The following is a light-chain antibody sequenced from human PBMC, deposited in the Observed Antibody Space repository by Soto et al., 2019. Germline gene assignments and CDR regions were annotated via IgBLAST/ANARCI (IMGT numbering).Light chain of an antibody. J-gene: IGKJ4*01. CDR2: RAS. CDR1: QGITSW. V-gene: IGKV1-12*01. CDR3: QQTTTFPLS. Sequence: DIQMTQSPSSVSASVGDRVTITCRASQGITSWLAWYQQKPGKAPNLLIYRASNLQSGVPSRFSGSGSGTDFTLTISGLQPADFATYYCQQTTTFPLSFGGGTQVEIK.